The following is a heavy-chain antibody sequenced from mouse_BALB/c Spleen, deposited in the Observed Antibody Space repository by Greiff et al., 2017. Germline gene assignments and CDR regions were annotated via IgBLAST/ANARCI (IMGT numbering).Heavy chain of an antibody. V-gene: IGHV3-6*02. CDR3: ARPGVARDYAMDY. D-gene: IGHD1-1*01. Sequence: EVHLVESGPGLVKPSQSLSLTCSVTGYSITSGYYWNWIRQFPGNKLEWMGYISYDGSNNYNPSLKNRISITRDTSKNQFFLKLNSVTTEDTATYYCARPGVARDYAMDYWGQGTSVTVSS. CDR2: ISYDGSN. J-gene: IGHJ4*01. CDR1: GYSITSGYY.